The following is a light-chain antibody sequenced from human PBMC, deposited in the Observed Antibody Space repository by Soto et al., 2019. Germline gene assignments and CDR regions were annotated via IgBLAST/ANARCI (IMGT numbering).Light chain of an antibody. V-gene: IGLV2-14*01. J-gene: IGLJ3*02. Sequence: QSALTQPASMSGSPGQSITISCTGISSDVGGYTYVSWYQQHPGKAPKLMISDVSNRPSGVSNRFSAPKSGNTASLTISGLQAEDEADYYCVSYTTTSTLVVFGGGTKLTVL. CDR2: DVS. CDR1: SSDVGGYTY. CDR3: VSYTTTSTLVV.